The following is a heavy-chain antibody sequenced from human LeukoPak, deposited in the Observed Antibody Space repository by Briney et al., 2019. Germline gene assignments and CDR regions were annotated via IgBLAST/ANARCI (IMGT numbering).Heavy chain of an antibody. CDR2: ISGSGGST. D-gene: IGHD4-11*01. Sequence: GGSLRLSCAASGFTFTSYAMTWVRQAPGKGLEWVSAISGSGGSTYYADSVKGRFTISRDNSKNTLYLQMNSLRAEDTAVYYCAKDWTYDYSNYVELPRKYTYYFDYWGQGPLVTVSS. J-gene: IGHJ4*02. V-gene: IGHV3-23*01. CDR3: AKDWTYDYSNYVELPRKYTYYFDY. CDR1: GFTFTSYA.